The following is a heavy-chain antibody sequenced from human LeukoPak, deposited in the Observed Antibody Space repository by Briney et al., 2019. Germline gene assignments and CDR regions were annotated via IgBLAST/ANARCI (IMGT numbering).Heavy chain of an antibody. CDR2: IYYTGST. CDR3: ARETSQKGAHYMDV. Sequence: PSETLSLTCTVSSGSIGSYYWSWIRQPPGKGLEWIGYIYYTGSTDYNPTLKSRVTILVDRSKNQFSLKLSSLTAADTAVYYCARETSQKGAHYMDVWGKGTTVTISS. CDR1: SGSIGSYY. J-gene: IGHJ6*03. D-gene: IGHD3-16*01. V-gene: IGHV4-59*01.